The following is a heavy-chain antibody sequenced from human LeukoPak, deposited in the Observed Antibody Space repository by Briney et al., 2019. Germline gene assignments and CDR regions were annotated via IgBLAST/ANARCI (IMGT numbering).Heavy chain of an antibody. J-gene: IGHJ4*02. CDR1: GFTFSIYG. Sequence: GGSLRLSCAASGFTFSIYGMHWVRQAPGKGLEWVAVIWYDGSNKYYADSVKGRFTISRDNSKNTLYLQMNSLRAEDTAVYYCARDRYSSGPSEYWGQGTLVTVSS. CDR2: IWYDGSNK. V-gene: IGHV3-33*01. D-gene: IGHD6-19*01. CDR3: ARDRYSSGPSEY.